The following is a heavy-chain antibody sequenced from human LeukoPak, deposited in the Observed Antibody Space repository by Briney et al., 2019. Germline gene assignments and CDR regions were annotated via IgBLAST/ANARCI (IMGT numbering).Heavy chain of an antibody. CDR1: GFTFSSYW. D-gene: IGHD5-24*01. V-gene: IGHV3-7*01. Sequence: GGSLRLSCAASGFTFSSYWMSWVRHASGKGLEWVANIKQAGSEKYYVDSVKGRFIISRDNAKNSLHLQMNTLRAEDTAVYYCARVWGPKPDMPAINDHFYYYMDVWGKGTTVTVSS. CDR3: ARVWGPKPDMPAINDHFYYYMDV. J-gene: IGHJ6*03. CDR2: IKQAGSEK.